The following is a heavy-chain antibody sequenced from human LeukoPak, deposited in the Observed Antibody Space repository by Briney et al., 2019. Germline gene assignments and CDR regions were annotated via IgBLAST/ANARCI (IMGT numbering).Heavy chain of an antibody. Sequence: GSLRLSCAASGFTFSSYGMHWVRQAPGKGLEWVAFIRYDGSNKYYADSVKGRFTISRDNSKNTLYLQMNSLRAEDTAVYYCARGSGWLQLGGYWGQGTLVTVSS. J-gene: IGHJ4*02. D-gene: IGHD6-19*01. CDR2: IRYDGSNK. V-gene: IGHV3-30*02. CDR1: GFTFSSYG. CDR3: ARGSGWLQLGGY.